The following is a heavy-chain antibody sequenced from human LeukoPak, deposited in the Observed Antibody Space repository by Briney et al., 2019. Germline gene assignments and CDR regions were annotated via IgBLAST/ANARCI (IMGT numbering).Heavy chain of an antibody. CDR2: IYYSGST. V-gene: IGHV4-31*03. CDR3: ARGITVTTYRVFDY. Sequence: PSETLSLTCTVSGGSISSGGYYWSWIRQHPGKGLEWIGYIYYSGSTYYNPSLKSRVTISVDTSKNQFSLKLSSVTAADTAVYYCARGITVTTYRVFDYWGQGTLVTVSS. CDR1: GGSISSGGYY. J-gene: IGHJ4*02. D-gene: IGHD4-17*01.